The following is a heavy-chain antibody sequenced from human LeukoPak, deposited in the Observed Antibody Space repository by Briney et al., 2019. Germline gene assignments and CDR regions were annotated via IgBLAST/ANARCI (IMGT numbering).Heavy chain of an antibody. Sequence: GGSLRPSCVASGFTFSNYEMNWVRQAPGKGLEWVSYISSTGRTENYADSVKGRFTISRDNAKNSLYLQMNNLRAEDTAVYYCAKYGDYRYLYGMDVWGQGTTVTVSS. CDR2: ISSTGRTE. CDR1: GFTFSNYE. CDR3: AKYGDYRYLYGMDV. J-gene: IGHJ6*02. V-gene: IGHV3-48*03. D-gene: IGHD4-17*01.